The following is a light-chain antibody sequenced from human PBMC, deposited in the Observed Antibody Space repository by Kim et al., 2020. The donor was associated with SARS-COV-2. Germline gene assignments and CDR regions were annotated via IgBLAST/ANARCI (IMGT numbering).Light chain of an antibody. CDR1: QSVTSN. V-gene: IGKV3-15*01. CDR2: GAS. Sequence: EIVMTQSPANLSVSPGERATLSCRASQSVTSNLAWYQQKPGQAPRLLIYGASTRATGIPARFSGSGSGTEFTLTISSLQSEDFAVYYFQQYDTCCTFGP. CDR3: QQYDTCCT. J-gene: IGKJ3*01.